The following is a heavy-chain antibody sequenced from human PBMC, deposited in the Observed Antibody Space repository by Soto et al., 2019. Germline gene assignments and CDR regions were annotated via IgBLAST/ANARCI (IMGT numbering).Heavy chain of an antibody. D-gene: IGHD6-6*01. CDR2: ISGSGGST. CDR3: AKLLAARRELDY. Sequence: HPGGSLRLSCAASGFTFSRYAMSGVRQAPGKGLEWVSAISGSGGSTYYADSVKGRFTISRDNSKNTLYLQMNSLRAEDTAVYYCAKLLAARRELDYWGQGTLVTVSS. V-gene: IGHV3-23*01. J-gene: IGHJ4*02. CDR1: GFTFSRYA.